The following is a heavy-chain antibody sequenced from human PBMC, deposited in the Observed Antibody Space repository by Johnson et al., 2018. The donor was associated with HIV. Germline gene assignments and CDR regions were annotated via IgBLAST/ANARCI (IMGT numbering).Heavy chain of an antibody. Sequence: VQLVESGGGLVQPGRSLRLSCAASGFTFDDYAMHWVRQAPGKGLEWVAFIRYDGSNKYYADSVKGRFTISRDNSKNTLYLQMNSLRAEDTAVYYCAKEASGWYHAGDAFDIWGQGTMVTVSS. J-gene: IGHJ3*02. V-gene: IGHV3-30*02. D-gene: IGHD6-19*01. CDR2: IRYDGSNK. CDR1: GFTFDDYA. CDR3: AKEASGWYHAGDAFDI.